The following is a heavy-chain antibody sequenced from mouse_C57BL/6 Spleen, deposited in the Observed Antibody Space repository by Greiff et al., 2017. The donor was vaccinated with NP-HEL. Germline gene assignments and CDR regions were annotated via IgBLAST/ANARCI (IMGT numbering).Heavy chain of an antibody. CDR3: ARGIYDGYPWFAY. Sequence: VQGVESGAELVKPGASVKMSCKASGYTFTSYWITWVKQRPGQGLEWIGDIYPGSGSTNYNEKFKSKATLTVDTSSSTAYMQLSSLTSEDSAVYYCARGIYDGYPWFAYWGQGTLVTVSA. CDR2: IYPGSGST. D-gene: IGHD2-3*01. J-gene: IGHJ3*01. V-gene: IGHV1-55*01. CDR1: GYTFTSYW.